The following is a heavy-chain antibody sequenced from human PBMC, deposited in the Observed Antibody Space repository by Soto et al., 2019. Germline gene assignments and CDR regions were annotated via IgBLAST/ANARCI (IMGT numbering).Heavy chain of an antibody. CDR1: GFTFSSYA. V-gene: IGHV3-30-3*01. CDR2: ISYDGSNK. D-gene: IGHD2-15*01. CDR3: ARDLGLLLMGYGMDV. Sequence: QVPLVESGGGVVQPGRSLRLSCAASGFTFSSYAMHWVRQAPGKGLEWVAVISYDGSNKYYADSVKGRFTISRDNSKNTLYLQMNSLRAEDTAVYYCARDLGLLLMGYGMDVWGQGTTVTVSS. J-gene: IGHJ6*02.